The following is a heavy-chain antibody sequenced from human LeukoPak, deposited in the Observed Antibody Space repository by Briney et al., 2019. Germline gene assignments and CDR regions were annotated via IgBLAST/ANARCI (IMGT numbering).Heavy chain of an antibody. CDR3: ASYVDSSGDDGFDY. D-gene: IGHD3-22*01. CDR2: IYTSGST. J-gene: IGHJ4*02. V-gene: IGHV4-4*07. CDR1: GASIRSYY. Sequence: SETLSLTCTVSGASIRSYYWSWIRQPAGKGLEWIGRIYTSGSTNYNPSLKSRVTMSVDTSKNQFSLKLSSVTAADTAVYYCASYVDSSGDDGFDYWGQGTLVTVSS.